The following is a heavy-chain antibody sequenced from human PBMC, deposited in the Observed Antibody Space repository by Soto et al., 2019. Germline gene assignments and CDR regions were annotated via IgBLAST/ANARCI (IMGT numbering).Heavy chain of an antibody. D-gene: IGHD3-9*01. V-gene: IGHV3-23*01. CDR3: AKDQKVLRYFDWPNTFNY. CDR2: ISGSGGST. CDR1: GFTFSSYA. Sequence: GGSLRLSCAASGFTFSSYAMSWVRQAPGKGLEWVSAISGSGGSTYYADSVKGRFTISRDNSKNTLYLQMNSLRAEDTAVYYCAKDQKVLRYFDWPNTFNYWGQGTLVTVSS. J-gene: IGHJ4*02.